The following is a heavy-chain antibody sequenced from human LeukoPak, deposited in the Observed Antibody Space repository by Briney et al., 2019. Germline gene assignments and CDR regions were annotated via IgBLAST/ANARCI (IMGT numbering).Heavy chain of an antibody. D-gene: IGHD1-26*01. Sequence: SQTLSLTCAHSVDRVSSNRAGWSWIRQSPSRGLEWLGKTYYRSKWYNDYAVSVKTRISINPDTSKNQVSLQLNSVTPEDTAVFYCARSYSYSFDYSVQGTLVSVSS. V-gene: IGHV6-1*01. CDR1: VDRVSSNRAG. J-gene: IGHJ4*02. CDR2: TYYRSKWYN. CDR3: ARSYSYSFDY.